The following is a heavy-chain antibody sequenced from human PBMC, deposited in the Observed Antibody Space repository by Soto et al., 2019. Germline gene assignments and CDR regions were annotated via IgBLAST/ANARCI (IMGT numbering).Heavy chain of an antibody. CDR3: ARDLGYGDYVSYFDF. D-gene: IGHD4-17*01. Sequence: EVQLVESGGGLVQPGGSLRLSCAASGFTFSTYSMNWVRQAPGKGLEWVSYISSRSSAIYYAHSVKGRFTISRDNAKNSLYVQMNSLRDEDTAVYYCARDLGYGDYVSYFDFWGQGTPVTVSS. CDR1: GFTFSTYS. CDR2: ISSRSSAI. J-gene: IGHJ4*02. V-gene: IGHV3-48*02.